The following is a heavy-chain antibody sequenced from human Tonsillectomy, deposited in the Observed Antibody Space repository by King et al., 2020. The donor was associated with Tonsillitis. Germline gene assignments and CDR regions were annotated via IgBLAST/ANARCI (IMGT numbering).Heavy chain of an antibody. CDR3: AGGVAAYYYYYGMDV. V-gene: IGHV1-69*01. J-gene: IGHJ6*02. Sequence: QLVQSGAELKKPGSSVKVSCKASGGTFSSDAFNWVRQTPGQGLEWRGRIIPISGTANYAQNFQGRVTITADESTSTAYMELSSLRSEDTAVYYCAGGVAAYYYYYGMDVWGQGTPVTVSS. CDR1: GGTFSSDA. CDR2: IIPISGTA.